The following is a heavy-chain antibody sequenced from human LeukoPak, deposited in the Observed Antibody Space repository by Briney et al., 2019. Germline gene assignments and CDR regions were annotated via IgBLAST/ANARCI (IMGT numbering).Heavy chain of an antibody. CDR3: ARGRVVVAATLSWFDP. Sequence: SETLSLTCAVYGGSFSGYYWSWIRQPPGKGLEWIGEINHSGSTNYNPSLKSRVTISVDTSKNQFSLKLSSVTAADTAVYYCARGRVVVAATLSWFDPWGQGTLVTVSS. CDR1: GGSFSGYY. V-gene: IGHV4-34*01. CDR2: INHSGST. J-gene: IGHJ5*02. D-gene: IGHD2-15*01.